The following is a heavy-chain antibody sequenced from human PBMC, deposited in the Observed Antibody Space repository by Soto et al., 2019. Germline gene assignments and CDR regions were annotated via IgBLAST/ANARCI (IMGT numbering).Heavy chain of an antibody. CDR1: GFTFSRNG. D-gene: IGHD1-26*01. V-gene: IGHV3-30*03. J-gene: IGHJ5*01. Sequence: QVQLVESGGGVVQPGTSLRLTCAGSGFTFSRNGMHWVLQAPGNGLEWVALVSYDGSKKYYVDSVKGRFTISRDNSENTLYLQMNSLRAEDTAVYYCARWVGGSMSENSGKYDSWGQGTLVTVSS. CDR3: ARWVGGSMSENSGKYDS. CDR2: VSYDGSKK.